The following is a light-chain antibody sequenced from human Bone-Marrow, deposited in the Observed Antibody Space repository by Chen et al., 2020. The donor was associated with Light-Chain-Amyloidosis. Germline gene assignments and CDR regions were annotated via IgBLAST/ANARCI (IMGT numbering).Light chain of an antibody. CDR1: SSDVGGYNF. CDR3: SSYTSSSTLE. Sequence: QSSLTQPASVSGSPGQSSPIPFPGTSSDVGGYNFVSWYQQHPGKAPKLMIYDVSNRPSGVSNRFSGSKSGNTASLTISGLQAEDEADYYCSSYTSSSTLEFGGGTKLTVL. V-gene: IGLV2-14*01. CDR2: DVS. J-gene: IGLJ3*02.